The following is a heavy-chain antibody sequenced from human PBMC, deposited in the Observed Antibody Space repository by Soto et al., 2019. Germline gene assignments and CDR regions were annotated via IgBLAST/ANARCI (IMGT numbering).Heavy chain of an antibody. J-gene: IGHJ6*02. CDR3: ARAGVTFGGVISFYYYYGMDV. V-gene: IGHV1-69*01. D-gene: IGHD3-16*01. CDR2: IIPIFGTA. CDR1: GGTFSSYA. Sequence: QVQLVQSGAEVKKPGSSVKVSCKASGGTFSSYAISWVRQAPGQGLEWMGGIIPIFGTANYAQKFQGRVTITADESTSTAYMELSSLRSEDTAVYYCARAGVTFGGVISFYYYYGMDVWGQGTTVTVSS.